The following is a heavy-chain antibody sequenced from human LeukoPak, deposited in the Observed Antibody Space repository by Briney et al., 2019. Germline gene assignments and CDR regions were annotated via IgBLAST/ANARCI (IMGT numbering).Heavy chain of an antibody. J-gene: IGHJ4*02. D-gene: IGHD5-18*01. CDR2: MNPNSGNT. V-gene: IGHV1-8*03. CDR3: ARERAQLWPGDYFDY. CDR1: GYTFTSYD. Sequence: ASVKVSCKASGYTFTSYDINWVRQATGQGLEWMGWMNPNSGNTGYAQKFQGRVTITRNTSISTAYMELSSLRSEDTAVYYCARERAQLWPGDYFDYWGQGTLVTVSS.